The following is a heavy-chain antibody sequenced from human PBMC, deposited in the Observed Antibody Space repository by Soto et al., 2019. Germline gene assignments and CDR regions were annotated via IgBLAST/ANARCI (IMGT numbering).Heavy chain of an antibody. D-gene: IGHD6-13*01. V-gene: IGHV1-18*04. J-gene: IGHJ4*02. CDR2: IGAYNGNT. Sequence: ASVKVSCKAPGYTFTSYGISWVRQAPGQGLEWMGWIGAYNGNTNYAQKLQGRVTMTTDTSTSTAYMELRSLRSDDTAVYYCARDITAYSSSWYSPAPHDYWGQGTLVTVSS. CDR3: ARDITAYSSSWYSPAPHDY. CDR1: GYTFTSYG.